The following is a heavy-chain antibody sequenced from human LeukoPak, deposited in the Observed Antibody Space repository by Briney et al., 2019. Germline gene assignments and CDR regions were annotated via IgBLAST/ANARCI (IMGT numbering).Heavy chain of an antibody. V-gene: IGHV4-59*08. D-gene: IGHD3-16*01. CDR3: AVGGGGEFDY. Sequence: PSETLSLTCTVSGGSISSYYWSWLRQPPGKGLEWFGYIYYSGSTNYNPSLKSRVTISVDTSKNQFSLKLSSVTAADTAVYYCAVGGGGEFDYWGQGTLVTVSS. J-gene: IGHJ4*02. CDR2: IYYSGST. CDR1: GGSISSYY.